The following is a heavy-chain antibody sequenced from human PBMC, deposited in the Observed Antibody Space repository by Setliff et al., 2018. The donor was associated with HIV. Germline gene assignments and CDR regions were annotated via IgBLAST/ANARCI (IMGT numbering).Heavy chain of an antibody. V-gene: IGHV3-74*01. J-gene: IGHJ4*02. CDR1: GFTFRDYW. CDR2: IDNDGRDT. Sequence: GGSLRLSCAGSGFTFRDYWMHWVRQTPGKGLVWVARIDNDGRDTDYADFVGGRFTISRDTATSTLYLHMTGLTAEDTGVYYCARNPQLDYWGQGTLVTVSS. CDR3: ARNPQLDY.